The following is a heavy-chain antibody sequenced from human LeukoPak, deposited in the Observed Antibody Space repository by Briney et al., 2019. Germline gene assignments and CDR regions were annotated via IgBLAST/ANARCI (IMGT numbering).Heavy chain of an antibody. D-gene: IGHD3-22*01. J-gene: IGHJ4*02. CDR3: ARDPWVELSYDSSGRFDY. Sequence: NPSETLSLTCAVYGGSFSGYYWSWIRQPPGKGLEWIGEINHSGSTNYNPSLKSRVTISVDTSKNQSSLKLSSVTAADTAVYYCARDPWVELSYDSSGRFDYWGQGTLVTVSS. V-gene: IGHV4-34*01. CDR2: INHSGST. CDR1: GGSFSGYY.